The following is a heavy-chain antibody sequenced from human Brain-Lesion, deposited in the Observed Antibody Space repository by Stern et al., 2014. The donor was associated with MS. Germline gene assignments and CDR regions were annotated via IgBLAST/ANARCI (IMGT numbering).Heavy chain of an antibody. V-gene: IGHV4-39*01. CDR2: MFYSGYT. J-gene: IGHJ5*02. Sequence: QLVESGPGLVKPSETLSLTCTVSAGSISSRSNYWSWIRQFPGKGLEWIGSMFYSGYTNYNPSLQSRVTISVDTSTNHLALRLSFVTAADTAVYYCARHVTSGWLGNWFDPWGQGILAIVSS. CDR3: ARHVTSGWLGNWFDP. CDR1: AGSISSRSNY. D-gene: IGHD6-19*01.